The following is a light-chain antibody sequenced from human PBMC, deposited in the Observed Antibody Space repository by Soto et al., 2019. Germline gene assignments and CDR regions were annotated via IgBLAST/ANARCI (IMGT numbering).Light chain of an antibody. CDR2: GAS. J-gene: IGKJ4*01. V-gene: IGKV3-15*01. CDR3: QQYKNLPLT. CDR1: QSVSSN. Sequence: EIVMTQSPATLSVTPGERATLSCRARQSVSSNLAWYQQKPGQAPRLLIYGASTRATGIPARFSGSGSGTEFTLTISSLQSEDFEVYYCQQYKNLPLTFGGGTKVEIK.